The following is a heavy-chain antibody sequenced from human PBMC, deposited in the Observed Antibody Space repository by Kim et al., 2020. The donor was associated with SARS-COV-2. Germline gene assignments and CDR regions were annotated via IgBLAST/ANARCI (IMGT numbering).Heavy chain of an antibody. Sequence: SETLSLTCTVSGGSISSYYWSWIRQPPGKGLEWIGYIYYSGSTNYNPSLKSRVTISVDTSKNQFSLKLSSVTAADTAVYYCARRALAYCSGGSCYSGFDYWGQGTLVTVSS. D-gene: IGHD2-15*01. CDR1: GGSISSYY. J-gene: IGHJ4*02. CDR3: ARRALAYCSGGSCYSGFDY. CDR2: IYYSGST. V-gene: IGHV4-59*08.